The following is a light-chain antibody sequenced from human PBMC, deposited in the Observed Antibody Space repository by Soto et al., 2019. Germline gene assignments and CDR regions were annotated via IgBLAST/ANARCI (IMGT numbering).Light chain of an antibody. V-gene: IGLV2-14*03. CDR2: DVS. J-gene: IGLJ2*01. CDR1: SSDVGGYNY. Sequence: QSALTQPASVSGSPGQSITISCTGTSSDVGGYNYVSWYQQHPGKAPKLMIYDVSNRHSGVSNRFSGSKSGNTASLTISGIQAEDESDYYCSSYTSSSTQVFGGGTKLTVL. CDR3: SSYTSSSTQV.